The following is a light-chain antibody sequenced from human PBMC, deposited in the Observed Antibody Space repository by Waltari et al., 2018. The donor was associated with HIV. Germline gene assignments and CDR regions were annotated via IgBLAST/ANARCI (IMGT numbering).Light chain of an antibody. J-gene: IGKJ2*01. V-gene: IGKV3-11*01. Sequence: VLTQSPATLSFSPGERATLSCRASQSVTTYLAWYQQKPGQAPRLLIYDASNRAAGIPARFSGSGSGTDFTLTISRLEPEDFAVYYYQQRSSWPYIFGQGTRLEIK. CDR1: QSVTTY. CDR2: DAS. CDR3: QQRSSWPYI.